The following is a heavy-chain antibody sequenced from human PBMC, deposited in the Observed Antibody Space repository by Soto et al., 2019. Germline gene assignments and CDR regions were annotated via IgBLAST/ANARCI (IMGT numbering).Heavy chain of an antibody. CDR3: AKDHYDFWSGYYKGNYYYYGMDV. CDR2: ISYDGSNK. J-gene: IGHJ6*02. Sequence: GGSLRLSCAASGFTFSSYGMHWVRQAPGKGLEWVAVISYDGSNKYYADSVKGRFTISRDNSKNTLYLQMNSLRAEDTAVYYCAKDHYDFWSGYYKGNYYYYGMDVWGQGTTVTVSS. CDR1: GFTFSSYG. V-gene: IGHV3-30*18. D-gene: IGHD3-3*01.